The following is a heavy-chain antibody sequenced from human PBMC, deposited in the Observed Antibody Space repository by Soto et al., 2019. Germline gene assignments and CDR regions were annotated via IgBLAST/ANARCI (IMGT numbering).Heavy chain of an antibody. J-gene: IGHJ5*02. V-gene: IGHV4-4*07. CDR1: GGSISSYY. CDR2: IYTSGST. D-gene: IGHD3-10*01. Sequence: SETLSLTCTVSGGSISSYYWSWIRQPAGKGLEWIGRIYTSGSTNYNPSLKSRVTMSVDTSKNQFSLKLSSVTAADTAVYYCAREGLLWFGDTSGVGWFDPWGQGTMVTVYS. CDR3: AREGLLWFGDTSGVGWFDP.